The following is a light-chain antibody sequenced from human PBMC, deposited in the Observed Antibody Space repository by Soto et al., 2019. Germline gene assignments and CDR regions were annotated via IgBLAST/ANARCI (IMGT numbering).Light chain of an antibody. Sequence: EIVMTQSPATLSVSPGERATLSCRASQSISNNLAWYQQKPGQAPRLLIYDASARATGIPARFSGSGSGTEFTLTISSLQSEDFAVYYCQQYHYWWAFGQGTKVEIK. CDR3: QQYHYWWA. CDR1: QSISNN. V-gene: IGKV3-15*01. J-gene: IGKJ1*01. CDR2: DAS.